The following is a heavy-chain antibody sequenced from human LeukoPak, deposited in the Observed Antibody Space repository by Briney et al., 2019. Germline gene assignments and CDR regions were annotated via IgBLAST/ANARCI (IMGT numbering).Heavy chain of an antibody. Sequence: GASVKVSCKASGFTFTSSAMQWVRQARGQRLEWIGWIVVGSGNTNYAQKFQGRVTITRDMSTSTAYMELSSLRSEDTAVCYCAASSVGARLDAFDIWGQGTMVTVSS. CDR2: IVVGSGNT. D-gene: IGHD1-26*01. V-gene: IGHV1-58*02. J-gene: IGHJ3*02. CDR1: GFTFTSSA. CDR3: AASSVGARLDAFDI.